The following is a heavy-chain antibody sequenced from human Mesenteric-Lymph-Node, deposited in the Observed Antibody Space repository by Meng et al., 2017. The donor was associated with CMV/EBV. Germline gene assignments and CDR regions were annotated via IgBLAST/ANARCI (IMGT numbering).Heavy chain of an antibody. CDR2: ISGGGDNT. CDR3: AKDSREGYDFWSGYYFDY. J-gene: IGHJ4*02. V-gene: IGHV3-23*01. CDR1: VFTFRNYA. Sequence: LSLTCAASVFTFRNYAMGWVRQAPGKGLQWVSTISGGGDNTYYAESVKGRFTISRDNSKNTQYLQMSSLRAEDTAIYYCAKDSREGYDFWSGYYFDYWGQGTLVTVSS. D-gene: IGHD3/OR15-3a*01.